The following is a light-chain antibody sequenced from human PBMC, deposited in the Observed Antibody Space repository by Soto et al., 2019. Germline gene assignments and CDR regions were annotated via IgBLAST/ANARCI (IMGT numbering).Light chain of an antibody. CDR3: QHYNSYSEA. CDR2: MAS. J-gene: IGKJ1*01. Sequence: DIQMTQSPSTLSGSVGDSVTITCLASQTMSSWLAWYQQNPGKAPKLLIYMASTLKSGVPSRFSGSGSGTEFTLTFSSLQPDDFATYYCQHYNSYSEAFGQGTKVDIK. CDR1: QTMSSW. V-gene: IGKV1-5*03.